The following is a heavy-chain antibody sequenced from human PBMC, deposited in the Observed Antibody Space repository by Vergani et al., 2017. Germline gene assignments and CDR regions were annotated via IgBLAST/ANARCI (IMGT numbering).Heavy chain of an antibody. Sequence: QVQLVESGGGVVQPGRSLRLSCAASGFTFSSYAMHWVRQAPGKGLEWGAVISYDGSNKYYADSVKGRFTISRDNSKNTLYLQMNSLRAEDTAVYYCARPRSIRYFDWFNLDYWGQGTLVTVSS. J-gene: IGHJ4*02. V-gene: IGHV3-30-3*01. D-gene: IGHD3-9*01. CDR2: ISYDGSNK. CDR1: GFTFSSYA. CDR3: ARPRSIRYFDWFNLDY.